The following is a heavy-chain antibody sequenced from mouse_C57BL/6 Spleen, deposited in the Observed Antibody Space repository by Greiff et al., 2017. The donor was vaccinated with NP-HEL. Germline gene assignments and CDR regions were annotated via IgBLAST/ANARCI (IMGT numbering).Heavy chain of an antibody. J-gene: IGHJ4*01. D-gene: IGHD1-1*01. CDR2: IYPGDGDT. V-gene: IGHV1-80*01. CDR1: GYAFSSYW. Sequence: QVQLQQPGAELVKPGASVKISCKASGYAFSSYWMNWVKQRPGKGLEWIGQIYPGDGDTNYNGKFKGKATLTADKSSSTAYMQLSSLTSEDSAVYFCARGGTVVANYYAMDYWGQGTSVTVSS. CDR3: ARGGTVVANYYAMDY.